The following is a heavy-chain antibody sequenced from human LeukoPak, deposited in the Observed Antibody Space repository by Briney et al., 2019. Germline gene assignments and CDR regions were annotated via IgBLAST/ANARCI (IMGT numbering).Heavy chain of an antibody. Sequence: TGGSLRLSCAASGFTFSSYAMHWVRQAPGKGLEWVAVISYDGSNKYYADSVKGRFTISRDNSKNTLYLQMNSLRAEDTAVYYCAKDGTPLGSSWYLDYWGQGTLVTVSS. CDR2: ISYDGSNK. CDR3: AKDGTPLGSSWYLDY. V-gene: IGHV3-30-3*01. CDR1: GFTFSSYA. J-gene: IGHJ4*02. D-gene: IGHD6-13*01.